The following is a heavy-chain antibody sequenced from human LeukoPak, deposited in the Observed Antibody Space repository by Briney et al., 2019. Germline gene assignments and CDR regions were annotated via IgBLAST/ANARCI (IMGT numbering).Heavy chain of an antibody. Sequence: SETLSLTCAVYGGSFSGYYWSWIRQPPGKGLEWIGEINHSGSTNYNPSLKSRVTISVDTSKNQFSLKLSSVTAADTAVYYCARGTPEVLAIFFGMPNWFDPWGQGTLVTVSS. CDR2: INHSGST. J-gene: IGHJ5*02. CDR3: ARGTPEVLAIFFGMPNWFDP. D-gene: IGHD3-9*01. CDR1: GGSFSGYY. V-gene: IGHV4-34*01.